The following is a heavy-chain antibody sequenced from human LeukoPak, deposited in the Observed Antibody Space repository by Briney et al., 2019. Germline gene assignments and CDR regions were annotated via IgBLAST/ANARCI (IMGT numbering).Heavy chain of an antibody. V-gene: IGHV4-59*12. CDR1: GASISSYY. CDR3: ARGTLNWFDP. J-gene: IGHJ5*02. D-gene: IGHD2-2*01. Sequence: SETLSLTCTVSGASISSYYWSWIRQPPGKGLECIGYFHYSGSTNYNPSLKSRVTISVDTSKNQFSLKLSSVTAADTAVYYCARGTLNWFDPWGQGTLVTVSS. CDR2: FHYSGST.